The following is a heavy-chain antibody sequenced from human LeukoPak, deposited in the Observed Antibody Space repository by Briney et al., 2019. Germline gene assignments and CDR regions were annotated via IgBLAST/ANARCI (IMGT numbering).Heavy chain of an antibody. J-gene: IGHJ4*02. Sequence: SVKVSCKASGGTFSSYAISWVRQAPGRGLEWMGGIIPIFGTANYAQKFQGRVTITADESTSTAYMELSSLRSEDTAVYYCARARRMDPYYFDYWGQGTLVTVSS. D-gene: IGHD2-15*01. V-gene: IGHV1-69*13. CDR2: IIPIFGTA. CDR3: ARARRMDPYYFDY. CDR1: GGTFSSYA.